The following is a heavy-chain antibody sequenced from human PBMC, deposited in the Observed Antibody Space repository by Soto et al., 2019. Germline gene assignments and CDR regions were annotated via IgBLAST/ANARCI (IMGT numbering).Heavy chain of an antibody. V-gene: IGHV1-46*04. CDR2: INPSDGST. Sequence: ASVKVSCKAPGYTFTSYYMHWVRQAPGQGLEWMGIINPSDGSTYFADSVKGRFTISRDDSKSTLYLQMNGLRGDDTAIYYCAKAISDYYAPSDYWGQGTQVIVSS. J-gene: IGHJ4*02. CDR1: GYTFTSYY. D-gene: IGHD3-22*01. CDR3: AKAISDYYAPSDY.